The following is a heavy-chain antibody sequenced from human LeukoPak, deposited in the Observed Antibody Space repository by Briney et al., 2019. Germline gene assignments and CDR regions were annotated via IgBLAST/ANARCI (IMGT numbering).Heavy chain of an antibody. D-gene: IGHD3-9*01. CDR2: ISGSGGST. J-gene: IGHJ4*02. CDR3: ARTYYDILTGPYYFDY. Sequence: GGSLRLSCAASGFTFSSYAMSWVRQAPGKGLEWVSAISGSGGSTYYADSVKGRFTISRDNSKNTLYLQMKSLRAEDTAVYYCARTYYDILTGPYYFDYWGQGTLVTVSS. CDR1: GFTFSSYA. V-gene: IGHV3-23*01.